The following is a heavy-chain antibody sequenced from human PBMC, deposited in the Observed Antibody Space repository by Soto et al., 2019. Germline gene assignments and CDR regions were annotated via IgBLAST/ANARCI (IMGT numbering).Heavy chain of an antibody. V-gene: IGHV3-30*18. D-gene: IGHD6-19*01. CDR2: ISYDGTNK. Sequence: GSLRLSCAASGXTFSSYAMHWVRRAPGKGLEWVAVISYDGTNKYYLDSMEGRFTTSRDNFKNTVYLQMNSLRAEDKAVYYCAKGDRIAVGFDYWGQGTLGTVS. J-gene: IGHJ4*02. CDR3: AKGDRIAVGFDY. CDR1: GXTFSSYA.